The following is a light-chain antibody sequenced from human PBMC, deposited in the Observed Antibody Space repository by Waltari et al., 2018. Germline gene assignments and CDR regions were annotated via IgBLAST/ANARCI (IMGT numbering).Light chain of an antibody. Sequence: DIQMTLSPSSLSASVGDRVTITCQASQDISNYLNWYQQKPGKAPKLLIYDASNLETGVPSRFSGSGSGTEFTFTISSLQPEDIATYYCQQYDNLPITFGQGTRLEIK. J-gene: IGKJ5*01. CDR1: QDISNY. CDR3: QQYDNLPIT. CDR2: DAS. V-gene: IGKV1-33*01.